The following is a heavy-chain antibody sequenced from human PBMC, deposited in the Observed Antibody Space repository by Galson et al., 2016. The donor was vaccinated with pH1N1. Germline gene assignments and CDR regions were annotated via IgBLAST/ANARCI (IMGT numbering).Heavy chain of an antibody. CDR3: ARGRDFSFDY. J-gene: IGHJ4*02. CDR2: ISKDGNNV. D-gene: IGHD4-11*01. V-gene: IGHV3-30*04. Sequence: SLRLSCAASGFTLSCCAMHWVRQAPGKGLECVALISKDGNNVYYAYSVTGRFTISRDSSNNTLYLQMNSLRTEDTAIYYCARGRDFSFDYWGQGALVTVAS. CDR1: GFTLSCCA.